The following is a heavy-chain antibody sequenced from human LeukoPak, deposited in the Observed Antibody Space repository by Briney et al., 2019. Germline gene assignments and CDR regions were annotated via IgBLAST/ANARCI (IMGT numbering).Heavy chain of an antibody. CDR3: GRHPDYGDPY. CDR1: GFSFSDSY. Sequence: GGSLRLSCSASGFSFSDSYMSWFRLSPEKGLEWIAYITSSGTTTEYADSVKGRFTISRVNAKNSLYLQMNSLRPEDTAVYYCGRHPDYGDPYWGQGTLVTVSS. J-gene: IGHJ4*02. D-gene: IGHD4/OR15-4a*01. V-gene: IGHV3-11*01. CDR2: ITSSGTTT.